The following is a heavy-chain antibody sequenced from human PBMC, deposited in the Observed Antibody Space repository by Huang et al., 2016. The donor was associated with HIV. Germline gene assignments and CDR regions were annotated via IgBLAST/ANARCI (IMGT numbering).Heavy chain of an antibody. J-gene: IGHJ6*03. Sequence: QVQLQQWGAGLLRPSETLSLTCAVYGGSFSGYYGTWIRQPPGKGLEWNGEINHSEITNYKPSLKSRVTISVDTSRNEFSLTLTSVTAADTAVYYWARGQGGYYYYYMDVWGKGTTVTVSS. CDR2: INHSEIT. CDR3: ARGQGGYYYYYMDV. CDR1: GGSFSGYY. V-gene: IGHV4-34*01.